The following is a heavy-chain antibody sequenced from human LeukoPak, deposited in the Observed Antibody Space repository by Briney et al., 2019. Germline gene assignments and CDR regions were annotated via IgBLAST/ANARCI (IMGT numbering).Heavy chain of an antibody. V-gene: IGHV1-69*05. CDR1: GGTFSSYA. J-gene: IGHJ6*02. D-gene: IGHD3-3*01. CDR2: IIPIFGTA. CDR3: ARDGGTTLRFLEWSSYGMDV. Sequence: SVKVSCKASGGTFSSYAISWVRQAPGQGLEWMGGIIPIFGTANYAQKFQGRVTMTRDTSTTTVYMELSSLRSEDTAVYYCARDGGTTLRFLEWSSYGMDVWGQGTTVTVSS.